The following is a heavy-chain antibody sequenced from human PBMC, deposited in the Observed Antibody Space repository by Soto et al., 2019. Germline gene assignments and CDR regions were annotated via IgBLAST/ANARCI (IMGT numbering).Heavy chain of an antibody. CDR3: ATDKPYCSGRRCYSLGFGY. J-gene: IGHJ4*02. D-gene: IGHD2-15*01. Sequence: PGGSLRLSCATSGFTFSSYGMHWVRQAPGKGLEWVAVIWDDGTKYYADSVKGRFTISRDNYKNTLSLQMDSLRAEDTAEYYCATDKPYCSGRRCYSLGFGYWGQGTLVTVSS. CDR2: IWDDGTK. V-gene: IGHV3-33*01. CDR1: GFTFSSYG.